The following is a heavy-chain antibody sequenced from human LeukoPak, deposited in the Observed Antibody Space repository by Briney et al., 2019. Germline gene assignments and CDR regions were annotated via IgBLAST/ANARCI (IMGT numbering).Heavy chain of an antibody. Sequence: PGGSLRLSCAASGFTFSSYGMSWVRQAPGKGLEWVSAISGSGGSTYYADSVKGRFTISRDNSKNTLYLQMNSLRAEDTAVYYCAKKFNYYDSSGSSGSAFDIWGQGTMVTVSS. CDR1: GFTFSSYG. CDR3: AKKFNYYDSSGSSGSAFDI. CDR2: ISGSGGST. D-gene: IGHD3-22*01. V-gene: IGHV3-23*01. J-gene: IGHJ3*02.